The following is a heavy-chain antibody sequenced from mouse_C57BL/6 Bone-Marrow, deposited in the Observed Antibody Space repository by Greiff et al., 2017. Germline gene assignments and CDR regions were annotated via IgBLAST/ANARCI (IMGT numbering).Heavy chain of an antibody. CDR1: GYTFTDYY. J-gene: IGHJ4*01. V-gene: IGHV1-76*01. CDR3: ARRGYSNDAMDY. Sequence: QVQLQQSGAELVRPGASVKLSCKASGYTFTDYYINWVKQRPGQGLEWIARIYPGSGNTYYNEKFKGKATLTAEKSSSTAYMQLSSLTSEDSAVYFCARRGYSNDAMDYWGQGTSVTVSS. CDR2: IYPGSGNT. D-gene: IGHD2-5*01.